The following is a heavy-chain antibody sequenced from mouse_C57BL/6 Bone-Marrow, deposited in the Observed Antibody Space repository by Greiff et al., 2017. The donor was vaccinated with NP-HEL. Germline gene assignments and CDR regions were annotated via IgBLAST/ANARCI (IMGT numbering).Heavy chain of an antibody. CDR1: GFTFSSYA. Sequence: EVKLVASGGGLVKPGGSLKLSCAASGFTFSSYAMSWVRQTPEKRLEWVATISDGGSYTYYPDNVKGRFTISRDNAKNNLYLQMSHLKSEDTAMYYWARDRSYDYFDYWGQGTTLTVSS. V-gene: IGHV5-4*01. J-gene: IGHJ2*01. CDR3: ARDRSYDYFDY. D-gene: IGHD2-12*01. CDR2: ISDGGSYT.